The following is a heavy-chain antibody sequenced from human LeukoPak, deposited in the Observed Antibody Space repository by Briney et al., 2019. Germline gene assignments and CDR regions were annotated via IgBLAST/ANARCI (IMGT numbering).Heavy chain of an antibody. Sequence: SETLSLTCTVSGGSISSGAYYWSWIRQPPGKGPEWIGYFSYSGSTNYNPSLKSRVTISVDTSKNQFSLNLSSVTAADTAVYYCARGPLDSGYTYFDYWGQGTLVSVAS. D-gene: IGHD5-12*01. CDR3: ARGPLDSGYTYFDY. CDR2: FSYSGST. V-gene: IGHV4-61*08. J-gene: IGHJ4*02. CDR1: GGSISSGAYY.